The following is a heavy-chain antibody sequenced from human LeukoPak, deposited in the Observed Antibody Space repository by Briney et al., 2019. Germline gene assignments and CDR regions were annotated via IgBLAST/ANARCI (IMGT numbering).Heavy chain of an antibody. J-gene: IGHJ4*02. D-gene: IGHD3-22*01. CDR2: ISYSGRTI. Sequence: GGSLRLSCAASGVTFSDYYMTWIRQAPGKGLEWVSYISYSGRTIYYADSVRGRFTISRDNAKNSLYLEMKSLRAEDTAVYYCAGSYDGSGFADNWGQGTLVTVSS. CDR1: GVTFSDYY. CDR3: AGSYDGSGFADN. V-gene: IGHV3-11*01.